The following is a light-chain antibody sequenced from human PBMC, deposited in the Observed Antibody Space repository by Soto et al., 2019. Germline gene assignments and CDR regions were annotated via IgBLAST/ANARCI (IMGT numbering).Light chain of an antibody. V-gene: IGKV3-11*01. J-gene: IGKJ1*01. CDR1: QSVNTY. CDR3: QQRTSWPLT. Sequence: EIVLRQSPATLSLSPGERVSLSCRASQSVNTYFAWYQQKPGQAPRLLIYDASSRATGIPARFSGSGSGTDFTLTISSLEPEDYAIYYCQQRTSWPLTFGHGTKVDIK. CDR2: DAS.